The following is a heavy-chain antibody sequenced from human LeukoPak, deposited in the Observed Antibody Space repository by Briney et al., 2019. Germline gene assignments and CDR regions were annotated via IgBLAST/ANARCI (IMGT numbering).Heavy chain of an antibody. V-gene: IGHV3-23*01. D-gene: IGHD4-11*01. CDR1: GFTFNNCA. CDR2: ISESGSST. J-gene: IGHJ2*01. CDR3: AKDRPGDYSTYWYFDL. Sequence: GGSLRLSCAASGFTFNNCAMSWVRRAPGKGLEWVSGISESGSSTDYADSVKGRFTISRDNSKNTLYLQMDSLRAEDTAIYHCAKDRPGDYSTYWYFDLWGRGTLVTVSS.